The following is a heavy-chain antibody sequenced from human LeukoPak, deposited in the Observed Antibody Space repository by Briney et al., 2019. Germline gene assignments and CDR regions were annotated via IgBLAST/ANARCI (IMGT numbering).Heavy chain of an antibody. CDR1: GFTFSSYW. Sequence: GGSLRLSCAASGFTFSSYWMSWVRQAPGKGLEWVANIKKDGSEKYYVDSVKGRFTISRDNAKKSLYLQMNSLRAEDTAVYYCARHLSGITGYTYGRGIDYWGQGTLLTVSS. CDR2: IKKDGSEK. CDR3: ARHLSGITGYTYGRGIDY. J-gene: IGHJ4*02. D-gene: IGHD5-18*01. V-gene: IGHV3-7*01.